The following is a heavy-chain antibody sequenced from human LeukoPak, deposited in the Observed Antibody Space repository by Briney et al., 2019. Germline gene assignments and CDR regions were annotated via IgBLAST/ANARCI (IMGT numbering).Heavy chain of an antibody. J-gene: IGHJ6*03. Sequence: SETLSLTCAVYGGSFSRYYWSWIRQSPGKGLEWIAEIDHRGDTNYNPSVKNRVTISVDTSKNQFSLKLSSVTAADTAVYYCARASQDYYYYMDVWGKGTTVTVSS. CDR2: IDHRGDT. CDR1: GGSFSRYY. CDR3: ARASQDYYYYMDV. V-gene: IGHV4-34*01.